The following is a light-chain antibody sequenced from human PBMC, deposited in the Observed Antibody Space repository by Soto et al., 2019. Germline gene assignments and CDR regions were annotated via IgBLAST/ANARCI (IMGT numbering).Light chain of an antibody. Sequence: QSVLTQPRSVSGSPGQSVTISCTGTSSDVGAYNFVSWYQQHPGKAPKLILYDVSKWPSGVPGRFSGSKSGNTASLTISGLQSEDEAEYYCCSYAGTNTYVFGIGTKVTVL. J-gene: IGLJ1*01. V-gene: IGLV2-11*01. CDR2: DVS. CDR3: CSYAGTNTYV. CDR1: SSDVGAYNF.